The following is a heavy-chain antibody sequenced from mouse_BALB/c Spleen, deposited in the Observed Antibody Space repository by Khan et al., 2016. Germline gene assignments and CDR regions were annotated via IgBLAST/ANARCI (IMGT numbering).Heavy chain of an antibody. CDR2: ISYIGST. CDR3: ARTGALYGSLPY. Sequence: EVQLQESGPGLVKPSQSLSLTCTVTGYSITSDYAWNWIRQFPGNKLEWMGYISYIGSTSYNLSLKSRISITRYTSKNQFFLQFNSVTTEDTATYECARTGALYGSLPYWGQGTLVTVSA. V-gene: IGHV3-2*02. J-gene: IGHJ3*01. D-gene: IGHD2-2*01. CDR1: GYSITSDYA.